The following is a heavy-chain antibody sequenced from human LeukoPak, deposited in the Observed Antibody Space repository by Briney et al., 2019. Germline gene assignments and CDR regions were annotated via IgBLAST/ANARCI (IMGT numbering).Heavy chain of an antibody. Sequence: GGSLRLSCAASGFRFDDYAMHWVRQVLGKGLEWVSVISGDGGNTYYADSVKGRFTISRDNNKNSQSLEMNSLRTEDTALYYCVKDTASTIRGQFDFWGQGTLVTVSS. CDR3: VKDTASTIRGQFDF. J-gene: IGHJ4*02. CDR1: GFRFDDYA. CDR2: ISGDGGNT. V-gene: IGHV3-43*02. D-gene: IGHD3-10*01.